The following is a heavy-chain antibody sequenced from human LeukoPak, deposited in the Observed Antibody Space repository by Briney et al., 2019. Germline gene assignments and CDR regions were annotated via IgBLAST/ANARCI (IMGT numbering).Heavy chain of an antibody. V-gene: IGHV4-39*07. CDR1: SGSISSITYY. Sequence: PSETLSLTCTVSSGSISSITYYWAWIRQPPGKGLEWIGSIYYNGDTYYNPSLKSRVIISADTSKNQFSLKLTSVTAADTAAYYCARGPNTAGNYRAFDLWGQGTKVTVSS. CDR3: ARGPNTAGNYRAFDL. D-gene: IGHD4-11*01. CDR2: IYYNGDT. J-gene: IGHJ3*01.